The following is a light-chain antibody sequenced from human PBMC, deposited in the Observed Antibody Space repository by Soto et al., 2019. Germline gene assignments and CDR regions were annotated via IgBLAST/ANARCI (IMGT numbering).Light chain of an antibody. V-gene: IGKV1-5*03. Sequence: DIQMTQSPPTLSASVRDRVTITCRASQSVSSWLAWYQQKPGKAPKLLIYKASTLESGVPSRFSGSGSGTEFTLTISSLQPDDFATYYCQQYNTYLWTFGQGTKVDIK. CDR2: KAS. CDR3: QQYNTYLWT. J-gene: IGKJ1*01. CDR1: QSVSSW.